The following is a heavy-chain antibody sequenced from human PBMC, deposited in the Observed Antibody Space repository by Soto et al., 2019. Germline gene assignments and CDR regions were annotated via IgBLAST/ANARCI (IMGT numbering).Heavy chain of an antibody. CDR3: ARDVSPHMNPSWFDP. J-gene: IGHJ5*02. V-gene: IGHV3-30*03. CDR1: GFSFSNTD. CDR2: ISFDGTNR. Sequence: LRLSCVASGFSFSNTDMHWVRQAPGKGLEWVAVISFDGTNRNYAESVKGRFTVSRDNLKNSLFLQINSLTPEDTAVYYCARDVSPHMNPSWFDPWGQGTLVTVSS.